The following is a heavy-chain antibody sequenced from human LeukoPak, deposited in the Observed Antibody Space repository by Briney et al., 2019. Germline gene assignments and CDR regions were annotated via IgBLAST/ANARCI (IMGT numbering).Heavy chain of an antibody. V-gene: IGHV3-30-3*01. CDR2: ISYDGSNK. CDR3: AREYYDILTGYSYYGMDV. J-gene: IGHJ6*02. CDR1: GFTFSSYA. D-gene: IGHD3-9*01. Sequence: PGRSLRLSCAASGFTFSSYAVHWVRQAPGKGLEWVAVISYDGSNKYYADSVKGRFTISRDNSKNTLYLQMNSLRAEDTAVYYCAREYYDILTGYSYYGMDVWGQGTTVTVSS.